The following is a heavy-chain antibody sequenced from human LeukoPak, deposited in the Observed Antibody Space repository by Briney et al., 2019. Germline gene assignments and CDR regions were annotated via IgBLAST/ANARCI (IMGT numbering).Heavy chain of an antibody. Sequence: GGSLRLSCEASGFGFRTFDMSWVRQAPGKGLEWVSAISGSGGSTYYADSVKGRFTISRDNSKNTLYLQMNSLRAEDTAVYYCAKVRRAAAGHYPTILAYWGQGTLVTVSS. V-gene: IGHV3-23*01. J-gene: IGHJ4*02. D-gene: IGHD6-13*01. CDR1: GFGFRTFD. CDR3: AKVRRAAAGHYPTILAY. CDR2: ISGSGGST.